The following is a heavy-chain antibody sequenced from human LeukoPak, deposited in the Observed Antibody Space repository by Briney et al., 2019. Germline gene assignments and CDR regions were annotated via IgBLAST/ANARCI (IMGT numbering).Heavy chain of an antibody. CDR3: ARGSVVVTAITNFHFDY. J-gene: IGHJ4*02. V-gene: IGHV1-69*13. Sequence: ASVKVSCKASGGTFSSYAISWVRQAPGQGLEWMGGIIPIFGTANYAQKFQGRVTITADESTSTAYVELSSLRSEDTAVYYCARGSVVVTAITNFHFDYWGQGTLVTVSS. CDR2: IIPIFGTA. CDR1: GGTFSSYA. D-gene: IGHD2-21*02.